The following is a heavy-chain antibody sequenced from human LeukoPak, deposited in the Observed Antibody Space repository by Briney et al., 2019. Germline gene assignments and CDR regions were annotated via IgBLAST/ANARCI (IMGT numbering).Heavy chain of an antibody. CDR2: INPNSGGT. CDR1: GYTFTGYY. V-gene: IGHV1-2*04. J-gene: IGHJ5*02. D-gene: IGHD3-10*01. CDR3: ARGARWFGELLYNWFDP. Sequence: ASVKVSCKASGYTFTGYYMHWVRQAPGQGLEWMGWINPNSGGTSYAQKFQGWVTMTRDTSISTAYMELSRLRSDDTAVYYCARGARWFGELLYNWFDPWGQGTLVTVSS.